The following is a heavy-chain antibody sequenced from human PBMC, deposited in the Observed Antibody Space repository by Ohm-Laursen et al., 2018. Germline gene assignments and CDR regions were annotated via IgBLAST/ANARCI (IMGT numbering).Heavy chain of an antibody. CDR2: INVSGSST. J-gene: IGHJ4*02. Sequence: SLRLSCAASGFTFSISGMTWVRQAPGKGLEWVSGINVSGSSTDYADSVKGRFTISRDNSRNTLYLQMNSLRAEDTAVYYCAKGTTDVDYWGQGTLVTVSS. V-gene: IGHV3-23*01. CDR3: AKGTTDVDY. D-gene: IGHD1-1*01. CDR1: GFTFSISG.